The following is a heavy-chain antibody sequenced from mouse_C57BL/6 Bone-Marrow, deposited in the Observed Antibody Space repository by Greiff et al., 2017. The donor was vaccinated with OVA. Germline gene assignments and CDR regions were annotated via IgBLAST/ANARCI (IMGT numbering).Heavy chain of an antibody. CDR2: ISDGGSYT. V-gene: IGHV5-4*03. J-gene: IGHJ4*01. D-gene: IGHD2-12*01. CDR1: GFTFSSYA. CDR3: ARLRRKAMDY. Sequence: DVMLVESGGGLVKPGGSLKLSCAASGFTFSSYAMSWVRQTPEKRLEWVATISDGGSYTYYPANVKGRFTISRDNAKKNLYLQMSHLKSEDTAMYYCARLRRKAMDYWGQGTSVTVSS.